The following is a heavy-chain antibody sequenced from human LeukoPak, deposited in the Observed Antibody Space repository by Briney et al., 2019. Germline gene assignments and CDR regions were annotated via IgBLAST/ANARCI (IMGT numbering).Heavy chain of an antibody. CDR3: AREGDYGDYASDC. CDR2: IIPIFGTA. CDR1: GYTFTSYG. J-gene: IGHJ4*02. Sequence: SVKVSCKASGYTFTSYGISWVRQAPGQGLEWMGRIIPIFGTANYAQKFQGRLTITTDESTSTAYMELSSLGSEDTAVYYCAREGDYGDYASDCWGQGTLVTVSS. D-gene: IGHD4-17*01. V-gene: IGHV1-69*05.